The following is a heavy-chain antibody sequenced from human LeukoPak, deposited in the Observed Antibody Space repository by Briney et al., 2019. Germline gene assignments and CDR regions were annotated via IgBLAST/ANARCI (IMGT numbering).Heavy chain of an antibody. CDR3: TRLPTYYYDSSGYRDY. D-gene: IGHD3-22*01. CDR2: IRSKANSYAT. Sequence: GGSLRLSCAASGFTFSGSAMHWVRQASRKGLEWVGRIRSKANSYATAYAASVKGRFTISGDDSKNTAYLQMNSLKTEDTAVYYCTRLPTYYYDSSGYRDYWSQGTLVTVSS. V-gene: IGHV3-73*01. CDR1: GFTFSGSA. J-gene: IGHJ4*02.